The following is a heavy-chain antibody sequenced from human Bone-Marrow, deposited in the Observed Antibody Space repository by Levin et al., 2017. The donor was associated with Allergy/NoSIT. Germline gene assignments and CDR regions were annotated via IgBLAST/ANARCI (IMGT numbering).Heavy chain of an antibody. V-gene: IGHV2-70*20. CDR1: GFSLSTSGMC. CDR3: AYSDASSSYYFEF. Sequence: QTLSLTCTFSGFSLSTSGMCVSWVRQPPGKALEWLALIDWDDDKYLSTSLRTRLTISKDTSKNQVVLTLTNLDPVDTATYYCAYSDASSSYYFEFWGQGTPVTVSP. CDR2: IDWDDDK. J-gene: IGHJ4*02. D-gene: IGHD6-6*01.